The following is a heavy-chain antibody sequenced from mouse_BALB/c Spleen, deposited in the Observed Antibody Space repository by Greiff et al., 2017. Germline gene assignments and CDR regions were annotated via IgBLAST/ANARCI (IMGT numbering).Heavy chain of an antibody. CDR3: ARESPIYYGNYWYFDV. CDR2: IDPANGNT. Sequence: VQLQQSGAELVKPGASVKLSCTASGFNIKDTYMHWVKQRPEQGLEWIGRIDPANGNTKYDPKFQGKATITADTSSNTAYLQLSSLTSEDTAVYYCARESPIYYGNYWYFDVSGAGTTVTVSS. D-gene: IGHD2-1*01. J-gene: IGHJ1*01. CDR1: GFNIKDTY. V-gene: IGHV14-3*02.